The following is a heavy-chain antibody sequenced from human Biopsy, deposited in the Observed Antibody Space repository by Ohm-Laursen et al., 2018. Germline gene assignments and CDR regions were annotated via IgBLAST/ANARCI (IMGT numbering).Heavy chain of an antibody. J-gene: IGHJ3*01. CDR3: ARLGNFWNAEDGLDL. D-gene: IGHD3-3*01. V-gene: IGHV4-39*01. CDR1: GGSISNNNYY. Sequence: SETLSLTCTVFGGSISNNNYYWGWIRQPPGKGLEWIGSIFYRGSTHYRPSLKSRVNISVDTSKNQFSLKLNSVTAADTAVYSCARLGNFWNAEDGLDLWGLGTMVTVSS. CDR2: IFYRGST.